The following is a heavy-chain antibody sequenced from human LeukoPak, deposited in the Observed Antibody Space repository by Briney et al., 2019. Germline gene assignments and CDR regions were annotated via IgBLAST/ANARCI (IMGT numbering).Heavy chain of an antibody. J-gene: IGHJ4*02. CDR3: AKSKLRFLEWLLYPDY. Sequence: GGSLRLSCTASGFTFSTYGMHWVRQAPGKGLEWVSAISGSGGSTYYADYVKGRFTISRDKSKNTLYLDMNSLRAEDTAVYYCAKSKLRFLEWLLYPDYWGQGTLVTVSS. V-gene: IGHV3-23*01. CDR2: ISGSGGST. D-gene: IGHD3-3*01. CDR1: GFTFSTYG.